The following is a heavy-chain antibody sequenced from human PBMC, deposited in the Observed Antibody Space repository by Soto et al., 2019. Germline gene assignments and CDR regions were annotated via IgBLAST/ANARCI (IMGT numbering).Heavy chain of an antibody. CDR1: GYTLTELS. D-gene: IGHD3-22*01. CDR3: ATVSLYSSGYSTPHDY. J-gene: IGHJ4*02. V-gene: IGHV1-24*01. CDR2: FDPEDGET. Sequence: VASVKVSCKASGYTLTELSMHWVRQAPGKGLEWMGGFDPEDGETIYAQKFQGRVTMTEDTSTDTAYMELSSLRSEDTAVYYCATVSLYSSGYSTPHDYWGQGTLVTVSS.